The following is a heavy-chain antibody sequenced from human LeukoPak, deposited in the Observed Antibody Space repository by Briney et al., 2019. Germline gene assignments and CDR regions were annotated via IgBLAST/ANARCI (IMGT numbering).Heavy chain of an antibody. CDR3: ARDLGGRSGSLDY. J-gene: IGHJ4*02. CDR1: GYTFTSYY. Sequence: ASVEVSCKASGYTFTSYYMHWVRQAPGQGLEWVGIINSSGVTKIYAQKFQGRVTVTRDTSTSTVYMELSSLRSEGTAVYYCARDLGGRSGSLDYWGQGTLVT. D-gene: IGHD3-22*01. V-gene: IGHV1-46*01. CDR2: INSSGVTK.